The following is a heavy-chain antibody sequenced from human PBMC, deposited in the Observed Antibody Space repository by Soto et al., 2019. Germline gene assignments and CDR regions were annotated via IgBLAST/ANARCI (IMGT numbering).Heavy chain of an antibody. V-gene: IGHV1-58*02. D-gene: IGHD4-17*01. Sequence: SVKVSCKASGFTFTSSAMQWVRQARGQRLEWIGWIVVGSGNTNYAQKFQERVTITRDMSTSTAYMELSSLRSEDTAVYYCAASPGHYGDPPRYWGQGTLVTVSS. CDR3: AASPGHYGDPPRY. J-gene: IGHJ4*02. CDR2: IVVGSGNT. CDR1: GFTFTSSA.